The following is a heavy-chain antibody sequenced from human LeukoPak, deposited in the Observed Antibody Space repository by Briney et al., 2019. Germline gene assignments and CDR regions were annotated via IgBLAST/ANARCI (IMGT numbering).Heavy chain of an antibody. CDR1: GGSFSSGSYY. CDR3: ARDSRGEQLVRYYYYGMDV. D-gene: IGHD6-13*01. Sequence: SETLSLTCTVSGGSFSSGSYYWSWIRQPPGTGLEWIGYIYYSGSTNYNPSLKSRVTISVDTSKNQFSLKLSSVTAADTAVYYCARDSRGEQLVRYYYYGMDVWGQGTTVTVSS. J-gene: IGHJ6*02. CDR2: IYYSGST. V-gene: IGHV4-61*01.